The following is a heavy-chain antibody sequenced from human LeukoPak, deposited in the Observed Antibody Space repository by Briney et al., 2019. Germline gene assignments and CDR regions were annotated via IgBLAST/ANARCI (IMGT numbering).Heavy chain of an antibody. CDR1: GGSFSGYY. J-gene: IGHJ5*02. CDR2: INHSGST. V-gene: IGHV4-34*01. D-gene: IGHD3-10*01. Sequence: PSETLSLTCAVYGGSFSGYYWSWIRQPPGKGLEWIGEINHSGSTNYNPSLKSRVTISVDTSKNQFSLKLSSVTAADTAVYYCARRGKYYYGSNWFDPWGQGTLVTVSS. CDR3: ARRGKYYYGSNWFDP.